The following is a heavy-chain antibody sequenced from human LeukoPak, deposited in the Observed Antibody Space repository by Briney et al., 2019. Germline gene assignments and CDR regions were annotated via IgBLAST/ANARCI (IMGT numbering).Heavy chain of an antibody. D-gene: IGHD3-10*01. Sequence: PSETLSLTCSEPGGSISTNYWSWIRQPPGEGLEWIGYVSYSGSTNYNPSLKSRVTISVDTSKNQFSLKLTSVTAADTAVYYCARNVGGLRGFDYWGQGTLVTVSS. CDR2: VSYSGST. V-gene: IGHV4-59*01. J-gene: IGHJ4*02. CDR3: ARNVGGLRGFDY. CDR1: GGSISTNY.